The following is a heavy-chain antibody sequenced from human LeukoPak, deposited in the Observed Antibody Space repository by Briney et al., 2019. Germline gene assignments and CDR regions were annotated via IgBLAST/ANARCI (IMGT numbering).Heavy chain of an antibody. CDR1: GFTFSRYW. CDR3: ARPTTVTTISADAFDI. J-gene: IGHJ3*02. V-gene: IGHV3-21*01. CDR2: ISSGGTYK. Sequence: SGGSLRLSCAASGFTFSRYWMSWVRQAPGKGLEWVSSISSGGTYKYYADSVKGRFTISRDNAQNSLYLQMNSLRAEDSSVYYCARPTTVTTISADAFDIWGQGTMVTVSS. D-gene: IGHD4-17*01.